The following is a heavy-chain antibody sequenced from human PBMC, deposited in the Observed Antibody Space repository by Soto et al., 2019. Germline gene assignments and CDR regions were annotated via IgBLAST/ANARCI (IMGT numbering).Heavy chain of an antibody. D-gene: IGHD4-4*01. CDR1: GFSFASSW. J-gene: IGHJ4*02. V-gene: IGHV5-51*01. CDR3: ARGDYRGLEF. CDR2: IYPGDSDT. Sequence: GESLKISCKDSGFSFASSWIGWVRQMPGKGLEWMGVIYPGDSDTRYSPSFQGQVTISADKSISTAYLQWSSLKASDTAMYYCARGDYRGLEFWGQGTLVTVSS.